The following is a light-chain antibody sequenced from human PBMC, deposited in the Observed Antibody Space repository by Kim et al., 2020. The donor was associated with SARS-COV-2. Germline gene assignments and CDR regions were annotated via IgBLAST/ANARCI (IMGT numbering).Light chain of an antibody. CDR2: WAS. CDR3: QQYYSTPLK. J-gene: IGKJ4*02. Sequence: DIVMTQSPDSLAVSLGERATINCKSSQSVLYSSNNKNYLAWYQQKPGQPPKLLIYWASTRESGVPDRFSGSGSGTDFTLTISSLQAEDVAVYYCQQYYSTPLKCGGGTKVDIK. V-gene: IGKV4-1*01. CDR1: QSVLYSSNNKNY.